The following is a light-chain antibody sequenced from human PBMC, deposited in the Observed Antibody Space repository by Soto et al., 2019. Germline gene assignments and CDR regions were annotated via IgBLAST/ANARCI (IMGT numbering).Light chain of an antibody. V-gene: IGLV3-21*04. CDR1: NIGSKS. CDR3: QVWDSNSDQEV. CDR2: YDS. J-gene: IGLJ2*01. Sequence: SYELTQPPSVSVAPGKTARITCGGNNIGSKSVHWYQQKPGQAPVVVIYYDSDRPSGIPERFSGSNSGNTATLTISRVEAGDEADYYCQVWDSNSDQEVFGGGTKLTVL.